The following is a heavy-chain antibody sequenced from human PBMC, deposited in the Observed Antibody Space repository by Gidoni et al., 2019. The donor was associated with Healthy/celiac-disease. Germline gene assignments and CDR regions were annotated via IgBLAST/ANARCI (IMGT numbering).Heavy chain of an antibody. D-gene: IGHD2-15*01. J-gene: IGHJ5*02. Sequence: QLQLQESGPGLVKPSETLSLTCTVSGGSLSSSSYYCGWIRQPPGKGLEWIESIDYSGSTYYNQSRKSRVTISVDTSKNQFSLKLSSVTAADTAVYYCARQGYCSGGSCDVWFDPWGQGTLVTVSS. CDR3: ARQGYCSGGSCDVWFDP. CDR2: IDYSGST. CDR1: GGSLSSSSYY. V-gene: IGHV4-39*01.